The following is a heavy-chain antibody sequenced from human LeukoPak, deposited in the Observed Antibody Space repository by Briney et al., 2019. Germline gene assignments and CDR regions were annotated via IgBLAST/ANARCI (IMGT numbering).Heavy chain of an antibody. CDR2: ISSSSSYM. CDR3: ARDRRIAVAGNRRDAFDI. J-gene: IGHJ3*02. CDR1: GFTFSSYS. D-gene: IGHD6-19*01. V-gene: IGHV3-21*01. Sequence: GGSLRLSCAASGFTFSSYSMNWVRQAPGKGLEWVSSISSSSSYMYYADSVKGRFTISRDNAKNSLYLQMNSLRAEDTAVYYCARDRRIAVAGNRRDAFDIWGQGTMVTVSS.